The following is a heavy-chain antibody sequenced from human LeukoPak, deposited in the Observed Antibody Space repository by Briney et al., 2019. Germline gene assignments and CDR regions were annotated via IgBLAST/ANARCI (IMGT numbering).Heavy chain of an antibody. D-gene: IGHD4-17*01. CDR2: ISGSGGST. CDR1: GFTVSSNY. CDR3: AKDWWPVTITTYMDV. J-gene: IGHJ6*03. V-gene: IGHV3-23*01. Sequence: GGSLRLSCAASGFTVSSNYMSWVRQAPGKGLEWVSAISGSGGSTYYADSVKGRFTISRDNSKNTLYLQMNSLRAEDTAVYYCAKDWWPVTITTYMDVWGKGTTVTVSS.